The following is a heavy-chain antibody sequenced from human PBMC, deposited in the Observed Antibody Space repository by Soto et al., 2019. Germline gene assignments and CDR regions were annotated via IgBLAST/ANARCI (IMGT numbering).Heavy chain of an antibody. J-gene: IGHJ6*02. CDR3: APLSVSLSGPYGIHV. CDR1: GGSISSDDYY. D-gene: IGHD2-15*01. Sequence: SETLSLTCTVSGGSISSDDYYWSWIRQAPGRGLEWIGYIHSSGSIYYNPSLKSRATLSVDTSKNQFSVRLNSVTASDTAVYYCAPLSVSLSGPYGIHVWGQGTTVTVSS. CDR2: IHSSGSI. V-gene: IGHV4-30-4*01.